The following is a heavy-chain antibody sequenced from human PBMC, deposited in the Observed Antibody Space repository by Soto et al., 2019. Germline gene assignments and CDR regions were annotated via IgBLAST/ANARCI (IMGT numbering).Heavy chain of an antibody. V-gene: IGHV3-23*01. Sequence: GGSLRLSCAASGFTFSSYAMSWVRQAPGKGLEWVSAISGSGGSTYYADSVKGRFTISRDNSKNTLYLQMNSLRAEDTAVYYCAKESDPSEPYGPYYGMDVWGQGTTVTVSS. D-gene: IGHD4-17*01. CDR2: ISGSGGST. CDR3: AKESDPSEPYGPYYGMDV. CDR1: GFTFSSYA. J-gene: IGHJ6*02.